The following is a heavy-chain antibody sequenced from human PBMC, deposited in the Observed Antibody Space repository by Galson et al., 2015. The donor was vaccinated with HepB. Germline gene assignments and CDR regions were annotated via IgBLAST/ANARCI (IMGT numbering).Heavy chain of an antibody. Sequence: SLRLSCAASGFTFSSYGMHWVRQAPGKGLEWVAVIWYDGSNKYYADSVKGRFTISRDNSKNTLCLQMNSLRAEDTAVYYCARDGLTGECSSTSCYHHSGDAFDIWGQGTMVTVSS. CDR2: IWYDGSNK. V-gene: IGHV3-33*08. J-gene: IGHJ3*02. CDR3: ARDGLTGECSSTSCYHHSGDAFDI. D-gene: IGHD2-2*01. CDR1: GFTFSSYG.